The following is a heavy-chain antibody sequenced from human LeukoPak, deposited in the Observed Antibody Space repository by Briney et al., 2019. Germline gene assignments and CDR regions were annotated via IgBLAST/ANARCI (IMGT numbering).Heavy chain of an antibody. CDR2: ISGSGGST. V-gene: IGHV3-23*01. J-gene: IGHJ4*02. D-gene: IGHD2-21*01. CDR3: AKDRGRTVPVVVPV. Sequence: PGGSLGPSLSAFGFTFNSYAMDWVRPAPGEGVELVSAISGSGGSTYYADSVKGRFTISRDNSKNTLYLQMNSLRAEDTAVYYCAKDRGRTVPVVVPVWGQGTLVTVSS. CDR1: GFTFNSYA.